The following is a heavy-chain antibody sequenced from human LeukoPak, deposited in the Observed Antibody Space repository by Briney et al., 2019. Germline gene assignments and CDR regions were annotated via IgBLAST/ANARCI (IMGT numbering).Heavy chain of an antibody. CDR2: ISAYNGNT. V-gene: IGHV1-18*01. J-gene: IGHJ6*02. CDR1: GYTFTSYG. CDR3: ARGNKDYDILTGYTYGMDV. D-gene: IGHD3-9*01. Sequence: ASVKVSCKASGYTFTSYGISWVRQAPGQGLEWMGWISAYNGNTNYAQKLQGRVTMTTDTSTSTAYMELRSLRSDDTAVYYCARGNKDYDILTGYTYGMDVWSQGTTVTVSS.